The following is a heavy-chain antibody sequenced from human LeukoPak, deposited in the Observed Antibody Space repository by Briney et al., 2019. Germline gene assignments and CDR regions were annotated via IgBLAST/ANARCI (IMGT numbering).Heavy chain of an antibody. Sequence: GESLQISCKGSGYSFSSHWIGWVRQVPGKGLEWMGIIYPADSDTRYSPSFQGQVTIPADKSISTAYLRWSSLKASDTAMYYCARHGGVEEFDYWGQGTLVTVSS. D-gene: IGHD3-16*01. CDR3: ARHGGVEEFDY. CDR1: GYSFSSHW. CDR2: IYPADSDT. J-gene: IGHJ4*02. V-gene: IGHV5-51*01.